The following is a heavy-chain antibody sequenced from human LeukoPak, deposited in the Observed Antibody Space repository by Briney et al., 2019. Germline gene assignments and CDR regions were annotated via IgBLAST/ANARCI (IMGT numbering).Heavy chain of an antibody. D-gene: IGHD2-15*01. CDR1: GGSISSYY. CDR3: ARGGGYCSGGSCYRWFDP. V-gene: IGHV4-59*01. J-gene: IGHJ5*02. Sequence: SETLSLTCTVSGGSISSYYWSWIRQPPGKGLEWIGYIYYSGSTNYNPSLKSRVTISADTSKNQFSLKLSSVTAADTAVYYCARGGGYCSGGSCYRWFDPWGQGTLVTVSS. CDR2: IYYSGST.